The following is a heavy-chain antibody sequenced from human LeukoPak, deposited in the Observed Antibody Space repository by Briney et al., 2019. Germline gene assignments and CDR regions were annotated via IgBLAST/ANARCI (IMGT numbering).Heavy chain of an antibody. CDR3: ARDQVAAFDI. CDR1: GYTFTDYY. CDR2: MHPNSGGT. D-gene: IGHD2-15*01. Sequence: ASVKVSCKASGYTFTDYYMHWLRQAPGQGLEWMGWMHPNSGGTNYAQKFQGRVTMTRDTSISTAYMDLSSLRSDDTAVYYCARDQVAAFDIWGQGTMVTVSS. V-gene: IGHV1-2*02. J-gene: IGHJ3*02.